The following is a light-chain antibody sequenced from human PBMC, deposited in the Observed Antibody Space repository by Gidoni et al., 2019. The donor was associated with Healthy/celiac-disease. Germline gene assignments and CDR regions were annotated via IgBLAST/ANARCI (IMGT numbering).Light chain of an antibody. V-gene: IGKV1-39*01. Sequence: DIQMTQYPSSLSASVGDRVTITCRAIQSISSYVNLYQQKPGKAPKLLIYAASSLQSGVPSRFSGSGSVTDFTLTISSLQPEDFATYYCQQSYSTPWTFGQGTKLEIK. CDR1: QSISSY. J-gene: IGKJ2*01. CDR2: AAS. CDR3: QQSYSTPWT.